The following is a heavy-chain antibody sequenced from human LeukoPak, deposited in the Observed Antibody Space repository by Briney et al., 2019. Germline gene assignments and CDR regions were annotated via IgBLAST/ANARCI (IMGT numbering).Heavy chain of an antibody. CDR3: AREVDTAMIWFDP. V-gene: IGHV1-58*01. CDR1: GFTFTSSA. J-gene: IGHJ5*02. CDR2: IVVGSGNT. D-gene: IGHD5-18*01. Sequence: ASVKVSCKASGFTFTSSAVQWVRQARGQRLEWIGWIVVGSGNTNYAQKFQERVTITRDMSTSTAYMELSSLRSEDTAVYYCAREVDTAMIWFDPWGQGTLVTVSS.